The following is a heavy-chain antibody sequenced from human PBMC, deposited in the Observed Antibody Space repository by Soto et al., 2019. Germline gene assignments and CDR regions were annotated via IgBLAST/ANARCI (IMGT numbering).Heavy chain of an antibody. Sequence: PSETLSLTCAFSCYSIISGYYWGWVRQPPGKGLEWIGSIYHSGSTYYNPSLKSRVTISVDTSKNQFSLKLSSVTAADTAVYYCARVVRDSSGYYYLDYWGQGTLVTVSS. CDR2: IYHSGST. CDR3: ARVVRDSSGYYYLDY. J-gene: IGHJ4*02. CDR1: CYSIISGYY. V-gene: IGHV4-38-2*01. D-gene: IGHD3-22*01.